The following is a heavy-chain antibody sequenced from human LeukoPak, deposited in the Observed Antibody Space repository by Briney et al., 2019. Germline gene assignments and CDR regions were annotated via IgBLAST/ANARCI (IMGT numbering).Heavy chain of an antibody. CDR2: IYYSGST. Sequence: SETPSLTCTVSGGSISSSSYYWGWIRQPPGKGLEWIGSIYYSGSTYYNPSLKSRATISVDTSKNQFSLKLSSVTAADTAVYYCASTPPSLLWFGELLWAYFDYWGQGTLVTVSS. D-gene: IGHD3-10*01. CDR3: ASTPPSLLWFGELLWAYFDY. V-gene: IGHV4-39*01. J-gene: IGHJ4*02. CDR1: GGSISSSSYY.